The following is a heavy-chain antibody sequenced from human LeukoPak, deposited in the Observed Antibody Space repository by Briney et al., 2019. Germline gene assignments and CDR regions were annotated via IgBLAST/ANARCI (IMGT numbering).Heavy chain of an antibody. CDR1: GYTFTNYG. CDR3: ARDNHSGSWSWFDP. D-gene: IGHD6-13*01. CDR2: ISAYSGHT. V-gene: IGHV1-18*01. Sequence: ASVKVSCKASGYTFTNYGISWVQQDPGQGPEWMGWISAYSGHTNYAQKLQGRVTMTTDTSTSTAYMELRSLRSDDTAVYYCARDNHSGSWSWFDPWGQGTLVSVSA. J-gene: IGHJ5*02.